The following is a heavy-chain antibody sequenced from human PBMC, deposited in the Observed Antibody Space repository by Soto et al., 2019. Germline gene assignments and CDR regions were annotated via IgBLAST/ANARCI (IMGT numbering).Heavy chain of an antibody. CDR3: ATHQRGDSYDYSAYGAFHFDH. D-gene: IGHD3-16*01. CDR1: GYSFTSYY. J-gene: IGHJ4*02. V-gene: IGHV1-46*01. CDR2: INPSGGST. Sequence: ASVKVSCKASGYSFTSYYLHWVRQAPGQGPEWMGLINPSGGSTTYSQKFQGRVTMTRDTSTTTVYMELSALRSEDTAFYYCATHQRGDSYDYSAYGAFHFDHSGQVSL.